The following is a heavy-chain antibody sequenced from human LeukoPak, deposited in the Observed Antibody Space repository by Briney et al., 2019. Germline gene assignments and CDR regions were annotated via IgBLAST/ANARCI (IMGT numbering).Heavy chain of an antibody. CDR1: GYTLTELS. CDR3: ATVSSGWYGEIDY. V-gene: IGHV1-24*01. Sequence: GASVTVSCKVSGYTLTELSMHWVRQAPGKGLEWMGGFDPEDGETIYAQKFQGRVTMTEDTSTDTAYMELSSLRSEDTAVYYCATVSSGWYGEIDYWGQGTLVTVSS. J-gene: IGHJ4*02. CDR2: FDPEDGET. D-gene: IGHD6-19*01.